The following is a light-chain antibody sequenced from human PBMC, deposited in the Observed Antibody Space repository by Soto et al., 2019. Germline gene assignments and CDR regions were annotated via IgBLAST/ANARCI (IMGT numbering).Light chain of an antibody. J-gene: IGLJ1*01. CDR1: SSDVGGYNY. CDR3: ISYTSSSTYV. V-gene: IGLV2-14*01. Sequence: QSVLTQPASVSGSPGQSITISCSGTSSDVGGYNYVSWYQHHPGKAPKLMIYDVSYRPSGASNRFSCSKSGNTASLTISGLQAEDEADYHCISYTSSSTYVFGAGTKVTV. CDR2: DVS.